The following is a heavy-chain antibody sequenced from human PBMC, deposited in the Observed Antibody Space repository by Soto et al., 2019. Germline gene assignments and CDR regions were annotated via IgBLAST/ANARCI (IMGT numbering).Heavy chain of an antibody. J-gene: IGHJ6*02. CDR1: GYTFTNYG. Sequence: QVQLVESGAEVKKPGASVKVSCKASGYTFTNYGISWVRQAPGQGLEWMGWISGYNGNTKYAQKFQGRVTMTTDTPTNTGYMELRSLRSDDTAVHYCARDREYYYDSSGNYYYHYGMDVWGQGTTVTVS. V-gene: IGHV1-18*04. D-gene: IGHD3-22*01. CDR2: ISGYNGNT. CDR3: ARDREYYYDSSGNYYYHYGMDV.